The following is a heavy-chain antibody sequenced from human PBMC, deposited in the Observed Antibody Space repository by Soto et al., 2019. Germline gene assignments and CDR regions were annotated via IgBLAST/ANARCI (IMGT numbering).Heavy chain of an antibody. CDR1: GFTFSSYA. V-gene: IGHV3-23*01. CDR2: ISGSGGST. J-gene: IGHJ4*02. D-gene: IGHD2-2*01. Sequence: GGSLRLSCAASGFTFSSYAMSWVRQAPGKGLEWVSAISGSGGSTYYADSVKGRFTISRDNSKNTLYLQMNSLRAEDTAVYYCALAPVVLVPAATRHFDYWGQGTLVTVSS. CDR3: ALAPVVLVPAATRHFDY.